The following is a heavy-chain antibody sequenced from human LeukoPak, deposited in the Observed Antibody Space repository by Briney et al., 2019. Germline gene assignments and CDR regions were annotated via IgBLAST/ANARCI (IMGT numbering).Heavy chain of an antibody. CDR2: INPNSGGT. Sequence: GASVKVSCKASGYTFTGYYMHWVRQAPGQGLEWMGWINPNSGGTNYAQKFQGRVTMTRDTSISTAYMELSRLRSDDTAVYYRAREKKVIAAAGTLDYWGQGTLVTDSS. D-gene: IGHD6-13*01. V-gene: IGHV1-2*02. J-gene: IGHJ4*02. CDR1: GYTFTGYY. CDR3: AREKKVIAAAGTLDY.